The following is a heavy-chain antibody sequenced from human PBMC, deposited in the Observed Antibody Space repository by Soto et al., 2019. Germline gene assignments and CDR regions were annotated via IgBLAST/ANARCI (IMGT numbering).Heavy chain of an antibody. CDR3: ARDTPPTDY. CDR2: ISAYNTNT. J-gene: IGHJ4*02. Sequence: QVQLVQSGAEVKKPGASVKVSCKTSGYTFTSYHISWVRQAPGQGLEWMGWISAYNTNTNYAQKFQGRVTMTTDTLPSTAYMGLRRRRSDDTAVYYCARDTPPTDYWGQGTLVTVSS. CDR1: GYTFTSYH. V-gene: IGHV1-18*01.